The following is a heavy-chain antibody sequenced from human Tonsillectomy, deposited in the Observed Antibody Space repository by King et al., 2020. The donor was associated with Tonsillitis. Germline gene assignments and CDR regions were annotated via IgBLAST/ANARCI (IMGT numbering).Heavy chain of an antibody. CDR3: AWTAVLLWVGGLSPNWFDP. J-gene: IGHJ5*02. V-gene: IGHV1-46*01. Sequence: VPVVQSGAEVKKPGASVKVSCKASGYTFTSYYMHWVRQAPGQGLEWMGIINPSGGSTSYAQKFQGRVTMTRDTSTSTVYMELSSLRSEDTAVYYCAWTAVLLWVGGLSPNWFDPWGQGTLVTVSS. D-gene: IGHD3-10*01. CDR1: GYTFTSYY. CDR2: INPSGGST.